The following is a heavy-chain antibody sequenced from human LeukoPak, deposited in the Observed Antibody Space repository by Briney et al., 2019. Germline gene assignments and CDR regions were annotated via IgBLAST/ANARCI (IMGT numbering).Heavy chain of an antibody. CDR3: AKGPYCSSTSCYPDY. CDR1: GFTFSSYA. V-gene: IGHV3-30-3*01. J-gene: IGHJ4*02. D-gene: IGHD2-2*01. CDR2: ISYDGSNK. Sequence: GGSLRLSCAASGFTFSSYAMHWVRQAPGKGLEWVAVISYDGSNKYYADSVKGRFTISRDNSKNTLYLQMNSLRAEDTAVYYCAKGPYCSSTSCYPDYWGQGTLVTVSS.